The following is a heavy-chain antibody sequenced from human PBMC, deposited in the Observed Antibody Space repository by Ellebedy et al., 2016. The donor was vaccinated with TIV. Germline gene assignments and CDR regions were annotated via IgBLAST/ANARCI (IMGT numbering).Heavy chain of an antibody. CDR3: ASGAYDI. Sequence: PGGSLRLSCAASGVTFSNNRMNGVRQAPGKGLEWVSYISSTGTTIYYADSVKGRFTISRDNAKISLYLQMNSLTAEDTAVYYCASGAYDIWGQGTMVTVSS. CDR2: ISSTGTTI. CDR1: GVTFSNNR. V-gene: IGHV3-48*03. J-gene: IGHJ3*02.